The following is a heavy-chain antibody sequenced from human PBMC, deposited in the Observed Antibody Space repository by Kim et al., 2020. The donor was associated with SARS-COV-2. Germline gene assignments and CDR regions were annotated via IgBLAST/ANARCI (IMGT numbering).Heavy chain of an antibody. J-gene: IGHJ6*02. CDR3: ARDTMVRAQYYYYYYGMDV. D-gene: IGHD3-10*01. CDR1: GGSISSGDYY. Sequence: SETLSLTCTVSGGSISSGDYYWSWIRQPPGKGLEWIGYIYYSGSTYYNPSLKSRVTISVDTSKNQFSLKLSSVTAADTAVYYCARDTMVRAQYYYYYYGMDVWGQGTTVTVSS. CDR2: IYYSGST. V-gene: IGHV4-30-4*01.